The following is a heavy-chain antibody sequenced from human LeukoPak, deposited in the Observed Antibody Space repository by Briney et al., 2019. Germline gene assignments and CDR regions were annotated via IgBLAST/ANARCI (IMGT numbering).Heavy chain of an antibody. CDR3: ARGSRDGYNYEDYYYYYGMDV. J-gene: IGHJ6*02. CDR1: GFTVSSNY. Sequence: AGGSLRLSCAASGFTVSSNYMSWVRQAPGKGLEWVSDIYSAGSTYYADSVKGRFTISRHNSKNTLYLQMNSLRAEDTAVYYCARGSRDGYNYEDYYYYYGMDVWGQGTTVTVSS. V-gene: IGHV3-53*04. CDR2: IYSAGST. D-gene: IGHD5-24*01.